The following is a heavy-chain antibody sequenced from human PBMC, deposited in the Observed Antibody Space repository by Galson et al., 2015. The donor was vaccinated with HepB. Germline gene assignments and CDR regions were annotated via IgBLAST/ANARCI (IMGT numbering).Heavy chain of an antibody. J-gene: IGHJ2*01. CDR1: GYSFTSYW. D-gene: IGHD2-15*01. Sequence: QSGAEVKKPGESLKISCKGSGYSFTSYWIGWVRQMPGKGLEWMGIIYPGDSDTRYSPSFQGQVTISADKSISTAYLQWSSLKASDTAMCYCARLYCSGGSCYFNWYFDLWGRGTLVTVSS. CDR3: ARLYCSGGSCYFNWYFDL. V-gene: IGHV5-51*03. CDR2: IYPGDSDT.